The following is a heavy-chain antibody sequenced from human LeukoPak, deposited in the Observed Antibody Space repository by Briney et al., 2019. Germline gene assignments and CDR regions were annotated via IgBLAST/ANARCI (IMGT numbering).Heavy chain of an antibody. CDR1: GGSISSYY. CDR3: ARGGMVTISY. CDR2: IYYSGST. D-gene: IGHD3-3*01. J-gene: IGHJ4*02. V-gene: IGHV4-59*01. Sequence: PSETLSLTCTVSGGSISSYYWSRIRQPPGKGLEWIGYIYYSGSTNYNPSLKSRVTISVDTSKNQFSLKLSSVTAADTAVYYCARGGMVTISYWGQGTLVTVSS.